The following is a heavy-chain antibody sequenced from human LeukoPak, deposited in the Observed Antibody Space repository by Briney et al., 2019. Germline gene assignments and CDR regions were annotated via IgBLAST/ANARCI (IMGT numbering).Heavy chain of an antibody. CDR3: ASPSMVRGVDYYYYGMDV. V-gene: IGHV1-69*01. CDR2: IIPIFGTA. Sequence: SVKVSCKASGGTFSSYAISWVRQAPGQGLEWMRGIIPIFGTANYAQKFQGRVTITADESTSTAYMELSSLRSEDTAVYYCASPSMVRGVDYYYYGMDVWGKGTTVTVSS. J-gene: IGHJ6*04. CDR1: GGTFSSYA. D-gene: IGHD3-10*01.